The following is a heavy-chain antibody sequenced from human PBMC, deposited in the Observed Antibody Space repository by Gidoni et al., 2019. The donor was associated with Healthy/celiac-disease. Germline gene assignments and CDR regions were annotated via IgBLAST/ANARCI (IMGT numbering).Heavy chain of an antibody. CDR3: ARESAPYYDFWSGQGNWFDP. V-gene: IGHV3-21*01. D-gene: IGHD3-3*01. J-gene: IGHJ5*02. CDR1: GFTFSSYS. CDR2: ISSSSTYI. Sequence: EVQLVESGGGLVKPGGSLRLSCAASGFTFSSYSMHWVRQAPGKGLEWVSSISSSSTYIYYADSVKGRFTISRDNAKNSLYLQMNSLRAEDTAVYYCARESAPYYDFWSGQGNWFDPWGQGTLVTVSS.